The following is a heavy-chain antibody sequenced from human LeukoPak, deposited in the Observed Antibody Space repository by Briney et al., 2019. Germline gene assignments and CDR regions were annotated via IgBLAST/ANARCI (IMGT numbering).Heavy chain of an antibody. CDR1: GFTFSSYA. J-gene: IGHJ4*02. CDR2: ISYDGSNK. CDR3: ARDDLPKYSSGTIDY. D-gene: IGHD6-19*01. Sequence: GGSLRLSCAASGFTFSSYAMHWVRQAPGKGLEWVAVISYDGSNKYYADSVKGRFTISRENSKNTLYLQMNSLRAEDTAVYYCARDDLPKYSSGTIDYWGQGTLVTVSS. V-gene: IGHV3-30-3*01.